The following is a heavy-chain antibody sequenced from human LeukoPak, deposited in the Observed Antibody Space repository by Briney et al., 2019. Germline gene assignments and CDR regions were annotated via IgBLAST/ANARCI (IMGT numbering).Heavy chain of an antibody. J-gene: IGHJ3*02. Sequence: SQTLSLTCTVSGGSISSGSYYWSWIRQPAGKGREWIGRIYTSGSTNYNPSLKSRVTISVDTSKNQFSLKLSSVTAADTAVYYCARYYTSDAFDIWGQGTMVTVSS. CDR2: IYTSGST. CDR1: GGSISSGSYY. D-gene: IGHD1-26*01. V-gene: IGHV4-61*02. CDR3: ARYYTSDAFDI.